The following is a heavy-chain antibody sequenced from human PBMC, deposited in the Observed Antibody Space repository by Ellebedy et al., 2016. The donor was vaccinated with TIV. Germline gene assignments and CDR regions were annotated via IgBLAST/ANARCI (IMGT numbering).Heavy chain of an antibody. Sequence: ESLKISCAASGFTFSNYAMNWVRQAPGKGLEWIAEINHSGTANYNPSLKSRITISIDTSKHQSSLALRSVTAADTAVYYCARLRYFYTSGPKYSYYGMDVWGQGTTVTVSS. D-gene: IGHD3-10*01. V-gene: IGHV4-34*01. CDR1: GFTFSNYA. CDR2: INHSGTA. J-gene: IGHJ6*02. CDR3: ARLRYFYTSGPKYSYYGMDV.